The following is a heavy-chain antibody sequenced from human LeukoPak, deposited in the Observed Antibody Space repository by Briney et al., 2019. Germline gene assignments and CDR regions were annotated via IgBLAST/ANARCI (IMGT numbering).Heavy chain of an antibody. CDR3: ARGRGYCSGGSCYTAAGVDFDY. V-gene: IGHV3-13*01. D-gene: IGHD2-15*01. CDR2: IGTAGGT. J-gene: IGHJ4*02. CDR1: GFTFSSYD. Sequence: GGSLRLSCAASGFTFSSYDMHWARQATGKGLEWVSAIGTAGGTYYPGSVKGRFTISRENAKNSLYLQMNSLRAGDTAVYYCARGRGYCSGGSCYTAAGVDFDYWGQGTLVTVSS.